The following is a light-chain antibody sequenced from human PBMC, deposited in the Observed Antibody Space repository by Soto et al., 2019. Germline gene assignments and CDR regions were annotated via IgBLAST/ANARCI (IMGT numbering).Light chain of an antibody. J-gene: IGKJ1*01. CDR3: QRFGG. Sequence: IVLTQSPGTLSLSPVERATLSCRASQSVSSSHLAWYQQKPGQAPRLLIYSASSRATGIPDRFSGSGSGTDFTLTISRLEPEDFAVYSCQRFGGFGQGTKVDIK. V-gene: IGKV3-20*01. CDR1: QSVSSSH. CDR2: SAS.